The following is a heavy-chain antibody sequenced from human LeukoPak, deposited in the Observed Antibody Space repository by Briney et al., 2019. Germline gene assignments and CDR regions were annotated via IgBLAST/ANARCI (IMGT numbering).Heavy chain of an antibody. CDR2: INPNSGGT. CDR3: ATDRRFLKDASFDY. CDR1: GYTLTRYY. Sequence: ASVKVSCKASGYTLTRYYMHGVRQAPGQGVEWMGWINPNSGGTNYAQKFQGRVTMTRDTSISTAYMELSRLRSDDTAVYYCATDRRFLKDASFDYWGQGTLVTVSS. J-gene: IGHJ4*02. V-gene: IGHV1-2*02. D-gene: IGHD3-3*01.